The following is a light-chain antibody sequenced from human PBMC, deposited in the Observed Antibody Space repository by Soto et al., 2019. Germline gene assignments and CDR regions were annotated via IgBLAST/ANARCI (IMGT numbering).Light chain of an antibody. CDR3: QQRRDWPIT. Sequence: EFVLTQSPGTLSLSPGERATLSCRASQSVGSYLAWYQQKPGQAPRLLIYDTSNRATGIPARFSCSGSGTDFTLTISSLEPEDFAVYYCQQRRDWPITFGQGTRLEMK. J-gene: IGKJ5*01. CDR1: QSVGSY. V-gene: IGKV3-11*01. CDR2: DTS.